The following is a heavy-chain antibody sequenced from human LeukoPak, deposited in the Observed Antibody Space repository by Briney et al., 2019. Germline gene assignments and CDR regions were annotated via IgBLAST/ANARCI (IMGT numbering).Heavy chain of an antibody. CDR3: AKGSSVFRFGGLIGWYFDY. V-gene: IGHV3-23*01. Sequence: GGSLRLSCAASGFTFSSYAMSWVRQAPGKGLEWVSAISGSGGSTYYADSVKGRFTISRDNSKNTLYLQMNSLRAEDTAVYYCAKGSSVFRFGGLIGWYFDYWGQGTLVTVSS. J-gene: IGHJ4*02. D-gene: IGHD3-10*01. CDR2: ISGSGGST. CDR1: GFTFSSYA.